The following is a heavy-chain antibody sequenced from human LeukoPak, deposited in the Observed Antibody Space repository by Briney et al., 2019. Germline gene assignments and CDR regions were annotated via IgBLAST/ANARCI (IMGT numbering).Heavy chain of an antibody. CDR3: AKDNYYFDY. CDR1: GFTLSGAW. Sequence: GGSLRLSCAVSGFTLSGAWMHWVRQAPGKGLMWVSRINDDGSNTRHADSVKGRFTISRDNSKNTLYLQMNSLRAEDTAVYYCAKDNYYFDYWGQGTLVTVSS. J-gene: IGHJ4*02. V-gene: IGHV3-74*01. D-gene: IGHD1-20*01. CDR2: INDDGSNT.